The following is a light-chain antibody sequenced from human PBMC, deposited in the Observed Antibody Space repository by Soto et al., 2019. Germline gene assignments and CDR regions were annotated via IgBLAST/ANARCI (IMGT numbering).Light chain of an antibody. J-gene: IGKJ5*01. Sequence: IQLTQSPSSLSASVGDRVTITCRASQGINTFLAWSQQKAGKAPKLLIYAASTLQSGVPSRFSGSGSGTDFTLTISSLQSEDFATYYCQQLNSYPITFGQWTRLEIK. V-gene: IGKV1-9*01. CDR2: AAS. CDR1: QGINTF. CDR3: QQLNSYPIT.